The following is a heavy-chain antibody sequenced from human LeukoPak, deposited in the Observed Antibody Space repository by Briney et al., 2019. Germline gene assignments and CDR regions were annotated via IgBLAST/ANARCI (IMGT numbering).Heavy chain of an antibody. CDR3: ARDIGYYHYFDY. CDR1: GGSISSSSYY. D-gene: IGHD3-22*01. CDR2: IYYSGST. J-gene: IGHJ4*02. Sequence: SETLSPTCTVSGGSISSSSYYWGWIRQPPGKGLEWIGSIYYSGSTYYNPSLKSRVTISVDKSKNQFSLKLSSVTAADTAVYYCARDIGYYHYFDYWGQGTLVTVSS. V-gene: IGHV4-39*07.